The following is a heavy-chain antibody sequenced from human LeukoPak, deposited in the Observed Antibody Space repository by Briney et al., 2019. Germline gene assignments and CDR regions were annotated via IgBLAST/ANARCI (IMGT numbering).Heavy chain of an antibody. CDR3: ARLIPDTSAGYFDY. V-gene: IGHV4-59*01. CDR2: TYYSGST. J-gene: IGHJ4*02. CDR1: GGSISSYY. Sequence: SETLSLTCTVSGGSISSYYWSWIRQPPGKGLEWIGYTYYSGSTNYNPSLKSRVTISVDTSKNHFSLRLSSVTAADTAVYYCARLIPDTSAGYFDYWGQGTLVTVSS.